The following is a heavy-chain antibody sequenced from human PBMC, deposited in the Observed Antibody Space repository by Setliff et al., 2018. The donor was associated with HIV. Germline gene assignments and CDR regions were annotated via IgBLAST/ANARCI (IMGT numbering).Heavy chain of an antibody. J-gene: IGHJ4*02. V-gene: IGHV3-23*01. Sequence: HPGGSLRLSCAASGFTCNNYAMSWVRQAPGKGLEWVSALSTSGDSTYYADSVKGRFTISRDNSKNTLYLQMDSLRAEDTAVYYCAKDNTWIPNGFDYWGQGTLVTVSS. CDR2: LSTSGDST. CDR1: GFTCNNYA. CDR3: AKDNTWIPNGFDY. D-gene: IGHD5-18*01.